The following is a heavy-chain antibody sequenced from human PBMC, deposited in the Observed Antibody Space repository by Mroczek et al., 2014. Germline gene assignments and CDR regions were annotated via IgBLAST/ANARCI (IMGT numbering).Heavy chain of an antibody. CDR3: ARVFGEWPIPYYFDY. CDR1: GGSISSGGYY. CDR2: IYYSGST. J-gene: IGHJ4*02. Sequence: QVQLQQWGPGLVKPSQTLSLTCTVSGGSISSGGYYWSWIRQHPGKGLEWIGYIYYSGSTYYNPSLKSRVTISVDTSKNQFSLKLSSVTAADTAVYYCARVFGEWPIPYYFDYWGQGTLVTVSS. D-gene: IGHD3-10*01. V-gene: IGHV4-31*03.